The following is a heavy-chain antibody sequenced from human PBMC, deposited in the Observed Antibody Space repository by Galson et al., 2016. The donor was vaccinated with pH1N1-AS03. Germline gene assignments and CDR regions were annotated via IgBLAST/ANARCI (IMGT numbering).Heavy chain of an antibody. J-gene: IGHJ4*02. CDR3: ARTLAASGYYFDS. CDR1: RFTFSDYY. CDR2: ISSSSSYT. D-gene: IGHD6-25*01. V-gene: IGHV3-11*06. Sequence: SLRLSCAASRFTFSDYYMSWIRQAPGKGLEWISYISSSSSYTNYADSVKGRFTISRDNAKNSLYLQMNSLRAEDTAVYYCARTLAASGYYFDSWGQGTLVTVSS.